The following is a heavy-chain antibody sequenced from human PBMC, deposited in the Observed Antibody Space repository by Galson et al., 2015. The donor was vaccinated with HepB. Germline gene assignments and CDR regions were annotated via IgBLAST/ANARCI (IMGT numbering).Heavy chain of an antibody. D-gene: IGHD3-3*01. V-gene: IGHV3-21*01. Sequence: SLRLSCAASGFTFNSYTMTWVRQAPGKGLEWVSSISSSSKYIYYADSVKGRFNISRDNAKSSLFLHMDSVRAEDTAVYYCARVFDFWSSPSNYKYYMDVWGKGTSVTVSS. CDR3: ARVFDFWSSPSNYKYYMDV. J-gene: IGHJ6*03. CDR2: ISSSSKYI. CDR1: GFTFNSYT.